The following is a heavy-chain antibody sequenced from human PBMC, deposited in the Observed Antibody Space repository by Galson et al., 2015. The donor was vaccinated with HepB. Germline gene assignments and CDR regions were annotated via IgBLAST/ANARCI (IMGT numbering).Heavy chain of an antibody. CDR3: AKSTGSFRGGLDY. Sequence: SLRLSCAASGFTFSSYAMSWVRQAPGKGLEWVSAISGSGGSAYYADSVKGRFTISRDNSKNTLYLQMSSLRAEDTAVYYCAKSTGSFRGGLDYWGQGTLVTVSS. CDR1: GFTFSSYA. D-gene: IGHD1-26*01. CDR2: ISGSGGSA. V-gene: IGHV3-23*01. J-gene: IGHJ4*02.